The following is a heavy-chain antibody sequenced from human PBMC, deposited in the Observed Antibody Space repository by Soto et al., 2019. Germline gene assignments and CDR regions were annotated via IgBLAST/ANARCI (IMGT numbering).Heavy chain of an antibody. CDR1: SGSISSSNW. V-gene: IGHV4-4*02. D-gene: IGHD5-18*01. CDR2: IYHSGST. CDR3: ARDPSYSYGMSKPPNDAFDI. J-gene: IGHJ3*02. Sequence: SETLSLTCAVSSGSISSSNWWSWVRQPPGKGLEWIGEIYHSGSTNYNPSLKSRVTISVDKSKNQFSLKLSSVTAADTAVYYCARDPSYSYGMSKPPNDAFDIWGQGTMVTVSS.